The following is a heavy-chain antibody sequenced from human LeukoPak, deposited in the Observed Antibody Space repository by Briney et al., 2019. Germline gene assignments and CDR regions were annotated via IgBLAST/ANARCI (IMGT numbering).Heavy chain of an antibody. CDR1: GFIFSDYY. Sequence: KPGGSLRLSCAASGFIFSDYYMTWIRQTPGKGLEWLSYIGDSGSTINYADSVKGRLTISRDNAKKSLFLQMNSLRVEDTAVYYCAIYYDSSGSIDHWGQGTLVTVSS. CDR2: IGDSGSTI. D-gene: IGHD3-22*01. CDR3: AIYYDSSGSIDH. V-gene: IGHV3-11*01. J-gene: IGHJ4*02.